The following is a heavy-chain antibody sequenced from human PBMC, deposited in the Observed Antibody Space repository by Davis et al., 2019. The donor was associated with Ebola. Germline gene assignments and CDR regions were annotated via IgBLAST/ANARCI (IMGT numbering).Heavy chain of an antibody. Sequence: GESLKIPCAAPGFPFSSYAMNWVRQAPGKGLEWVAVISYDGSNKYYADSVKGRFTIPRDNSKNTLYLQMNSQMAEDTAVYYCARAATNTAMVYFDYWGQGTLVTVSS. CDR2: ISYDGSNK. CDR1: GFPFSSYA. D-gene: IGHD5-18*01. V-gene: IGHV3-30-3*01. CDR3: ARAATNTAMVYFDY. J-gene: IGHJ4*02.